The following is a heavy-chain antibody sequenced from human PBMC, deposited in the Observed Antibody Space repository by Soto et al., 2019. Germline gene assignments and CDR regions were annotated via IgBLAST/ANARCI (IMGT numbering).Heavy chain of an antibody. J-gene: IGHJ6*03. V-gene: IGHV3-30*18. CDR2: ISYDGSNK. CDR1: GFTFSSYG. Sequence: GGSLRLSCAASGFTFSSYGMHWVRQAPGKGLEWVAVISYDGSNKYYADSVKGRFTISRDNSKNTLYLQMNSLRAEDTAVYYCAKVRGDTAMVTFYYYYCMDVWGKGTTVTVSS. CDR3: AKVRGDTAMVTFYYYYCMDV. D-gene: IGHD5-18*01.